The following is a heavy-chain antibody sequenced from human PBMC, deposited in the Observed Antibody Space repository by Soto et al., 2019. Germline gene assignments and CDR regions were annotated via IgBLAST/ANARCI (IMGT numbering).Heavy chain of an antibody. D-gene: IGHD3-3*01. Sequence: QVQLVESGGGVVQPGRSLRLSCAASGFTFSSYGMHWVRQAPGKGLEWVAVISYDGRNKYYADSVKGRFTISRDNSKNTLYLQMTSLRAEDTAVYYCAKDIYYDLWSGYSTAYYGMDVWGQGTTVTVSS. CDR1: GFTFSSYG. CDR3: AKDIYYDLWSGYSTAYYGMDV. V-gene: IGHV3-30*18. CDR2: ISYDGRNK. J-gene: IGHJ6*02.